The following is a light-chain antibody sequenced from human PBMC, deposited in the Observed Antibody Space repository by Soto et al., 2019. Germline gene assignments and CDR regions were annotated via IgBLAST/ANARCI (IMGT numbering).Light chain of an antibody. CDR1: QSVSSN. J-gene: IGKJ5*01. CDR3: QQANSFPAIT. CDR2: GAS. Sequence: EIVLTQSPATLSVSPGERATLSCRASQSVSSNLAWYQQKPGQAPRLLIYGASSRATGIPDRFSGSGSGTDFTPTISSLQPEDFATYYCQQANSFPAITFGQGTRLEIK. V-gene: IGKV3D-15*01.